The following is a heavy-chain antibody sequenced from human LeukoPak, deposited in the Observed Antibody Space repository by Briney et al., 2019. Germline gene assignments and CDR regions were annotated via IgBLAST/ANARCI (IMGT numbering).Heavy chain of an antibody. V-gene: IGHV4-4*09. Sequence: SETLSLTCTVSGGSISSYYWSWIRQPPGKGLEWIGYIYTSGSTNYNPSLKSRVTISVDTSKNQFSLKLSSVTAADTAVYYCAVAAWRDNFDYWGQGTLVTVSS. CDR2: IYTSGST. CDR1: GGSISSYY. J-gene: IGHJ4*02. D-gene: IGHD6-13*01. CDR3: AVAAWRDNFDY.